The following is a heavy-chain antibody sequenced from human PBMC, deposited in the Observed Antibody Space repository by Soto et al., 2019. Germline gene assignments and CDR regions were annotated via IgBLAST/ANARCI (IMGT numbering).Heavy chain of an antibody. CDR2: INAGNGNT. V-gene: IGHV1-3*01. D-gene: IGHD2-21*02. CDR3: ARFPLEYCGGNCYLLFDY. Sequence: ASVKVSCKASGYTFTSYAMHWVRQAPGQRLEWMGWINAGNGNTKYSQKFQGRVTITRDTSASTAYMELSSLRSEDTAVYYCARFPLEYCGGNCYLLFDYWGQEPLVTAPQ. CDR1: GYTFTSYA. J-gene: IGHJ4*02.